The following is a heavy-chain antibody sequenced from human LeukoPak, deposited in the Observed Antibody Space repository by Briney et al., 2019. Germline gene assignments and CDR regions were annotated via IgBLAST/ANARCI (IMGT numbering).Heavy chain of an antibody. D-gene: IGHD6-13*01. CDR1: GGSISSYY. CDR3: ARVAAATEDAFDI. Sequence: PSETLSLTCTVSGGSISSYYWSWIRQPPGKGLEWIGYIYYSGSTNYNPSLKSRVTISVDTSKNQFSLKLSSVTAADTAVYYCARVAAATEDAFDIWGQGTMVTVSS. CDR2: IYYSGST. J-gene: IGHJ3*02. V-gene: IGHV4-59*12.